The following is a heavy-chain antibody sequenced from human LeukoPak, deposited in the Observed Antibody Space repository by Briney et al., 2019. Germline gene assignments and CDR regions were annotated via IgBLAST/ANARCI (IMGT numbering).Heavy chain of an antibody. CDR2: INHSGST. J-gene: IGHJ4*02. Sequence: PSETLSLTCTVSGGSVNSGSYYWSWIRQPPGKGLEWIGEINHSGSTNYNPSLKSRVTISVDTSKNQFSLKLSSVTAADTAVYYCARGSVWFGELLNWGQGTLVTVSS. CDR1: GGSVNSGSYY. V-gene: IGHV4-39*07. CDR3: ARGSVWFGELLN. D-gene: IGHD3-10*01.